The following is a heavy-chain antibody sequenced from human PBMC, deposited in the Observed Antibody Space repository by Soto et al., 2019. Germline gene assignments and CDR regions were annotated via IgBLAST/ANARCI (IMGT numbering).Heavy chain of an antibody. CDR2: INAGNGNT. D-gene: IGHD6-19*01. J-gene: IGHJ4*02. V-gene: IGHV1-3*01. CDR3: ARVIGGWYYFDY. CDR1: GYTFTSCA. Sequence: QVQLVQSGAEVKKPGASVKVSCKASGYTFTSCAMHWVRQAPGQRLEWMGWINAGNGNTKYSQKFQGRVTITRDTSASTAYMELSSLRSEDTAVYYCARVIGGWYYFDYWGQGTLVTVSS.